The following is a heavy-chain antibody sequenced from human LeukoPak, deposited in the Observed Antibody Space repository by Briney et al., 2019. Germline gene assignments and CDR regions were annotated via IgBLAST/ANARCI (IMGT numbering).Heavy chain of an antibody. CDR2: VSGGGAYT. D-gene: IGHD2-8*01. CDR1: GFSFSSFA. Sequence: GGSLRLSCVGSGFSFSSFAMSWVRQAPGKGLEWVSPVSGGGAYTYYADSVKGRFTVSRDDSKSMHFLQMNSLRPEDTALHFCAKRITVSAGYYLDSWGQGTLVTVSS. CDR3: AKRITVSAGYYLDS. J-gene: IGHJ4*02. V-gene: IGHV3-23*01.